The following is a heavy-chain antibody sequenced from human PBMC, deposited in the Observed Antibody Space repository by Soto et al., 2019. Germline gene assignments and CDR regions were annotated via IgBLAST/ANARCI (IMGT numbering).Heavy chain of an antibody. CDR2: IQSGGST. CDR3: SRDDVYRSGGSCYGVRMDV. D-gene: IGHD2-15*01. CDR1: GFTVSSHY. Sequence: EVQLVESGGDLVQPGGSLRLSCAASGFTVSSHYMNWVRQAPGKGLEWVSLIQSGGSTFYADSAKGRFTIYRDNSKNTLFLQRNSLRVEDTAMYYCSRDDVYRSGGSCYGVRMDVWGRGTTVTVSS. V-gene: IGHV3-66*01. J-gene: IGHJ6*03.